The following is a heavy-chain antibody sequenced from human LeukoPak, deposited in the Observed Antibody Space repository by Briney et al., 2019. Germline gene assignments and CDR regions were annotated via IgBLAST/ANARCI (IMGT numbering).Heavy chain of an antibody. CDR1: GYTFTSYY. Sequence: ASVKVSCKTPGYTFTSYYMHWVRQAPGQGLEWMGIINPNTGSTSYAQKFQGRVTMTRDMSTSTVYMELSSLRSEDTAVYYCARDLRQQLVPMEYYYYYMDVWGKGTTVTISS. D-gene: IGHD6-13*01. J-gene: IGHJ6*03. V-gene: IGHV1-46*01. CDR3: ARDLRQQLVPMEYYYYYMDV. CDR2: INPNTGST.